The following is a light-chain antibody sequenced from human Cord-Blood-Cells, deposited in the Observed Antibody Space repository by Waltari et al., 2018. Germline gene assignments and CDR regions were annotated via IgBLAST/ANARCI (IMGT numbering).Light chain of an antibody. J-gene: IGLJ3*02. CDR1: SSAVGGYNY. CDR2: DVS. CDR3: CSYAGSYTWV. V-gene: IGLV2-11*01. Sequence: QSALTQPRSVSGSPGQSVTISCTGTSSAVGGYNYVPWYQQHPGKAPKRMIYDVSKRPSGVPDRFSGSKSGNTASLTISGLQAEDEADYYCCSYAGSYTWVFGGGTKLTVL.